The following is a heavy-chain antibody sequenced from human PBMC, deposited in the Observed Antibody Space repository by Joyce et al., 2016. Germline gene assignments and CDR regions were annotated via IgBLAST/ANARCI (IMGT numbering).Heavy chain of an antibody. CDR2: IYYSGST. Sequence: QVQLQESGPGLVKPSETLSLTCTVSGGSVTSGSYYWSWIRQPPGKGLEWIGYIYYSGSTNFNPSRKSRVTISVDTSKNHFSLNLSSVTAADTAVYYCARGGYGKNWFDPWGQGALVTVSS. CDR3: ARGGYGKNWFDP. V-gene: IGHV4-61*01. CDR1: GGSVTSGSYY. J-gene: IGHJ5*02. D-gene: IGHD1-1*01.